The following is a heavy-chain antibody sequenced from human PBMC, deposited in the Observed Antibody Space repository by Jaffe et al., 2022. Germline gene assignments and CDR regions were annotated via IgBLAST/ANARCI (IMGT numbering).Heavy chain of an antibody. V-gene: IGHV4-38-2*01. CDR3: ARHRNGYYYDSSGYYYGFDY. CDR2: IYHSGST. CDR1: GYSISSGYY. J-gene: IGHJ4*02. D-gene: IGHD3-22*01. Sequence: QVQLQESGPGLVKPSETLSLTCAVSGYSISSGYYWGWIRQPPGKGLEWIGSIYHSGSTYYNPSLKSRVTISVDTSKNQFSLKLSSVTAADTAVYYCARHRNGYYYDSSGYYYGFDYWGQGTLVTVSS.